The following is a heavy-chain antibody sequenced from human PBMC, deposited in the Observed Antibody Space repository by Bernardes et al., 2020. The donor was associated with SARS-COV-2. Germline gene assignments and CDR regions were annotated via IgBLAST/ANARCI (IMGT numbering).Heavy chain of an antibody. CDR1: GFTFSSYA. D-gene: IGHD2-2*01. J-gene: IGHJ3*02. CDR3: AKVIAYCSSTSCQFDAFDI. Sequence: GSLRLSCAASGFTFSSYAMSWVRQAPGKGLEWVSAISGSGGSTYYADSVKGRFTISRDNSKNTLYLQMNSLRAEDTAVYYCAKVIAYCSSTSCQFDAFDIWGQGTMVTVSS. CDR2: ISGSGGST. V-gene: IGHV3-23*01.